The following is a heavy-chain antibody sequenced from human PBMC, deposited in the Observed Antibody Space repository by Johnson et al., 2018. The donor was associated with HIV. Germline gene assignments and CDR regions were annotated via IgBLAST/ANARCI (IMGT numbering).Heavy chain of an antibody. CDR1: GFTFSSYW. Sequence: VQLVESGGGLVQPGGSLRLSCAASGFTFSSYWMSWVRQAPGKGLEWVANIKQDGSETYYVDSVKGRFTISRDNAKNSLYLQMNSLRAEDTAVYYCPREGGIAAAGTDAFDIWGQGTMVTVSS. CDR3: PREGGIAAAGTDAFDI. CDR2: IKQDGSET. D-gene: IGHD6-13*01. V-gene: IGHV3-7*01. J-gene: IGHJ3*02.